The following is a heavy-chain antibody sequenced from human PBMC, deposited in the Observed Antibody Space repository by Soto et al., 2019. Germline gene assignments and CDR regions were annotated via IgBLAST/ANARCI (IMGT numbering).Heavy chain of an antibody. CDR1: GGTFSSYA. J-gene: IGHJ5*02. Sequence: ASVKVSCKASGGTFSSYAISWVRQAPGQGLEWMGGIIPIFGTANYAQKFQGRVTITADESTSTAYMDLSSLRSEDTAVYYCAREGTIFGVVPAFNWFDPWGQGTLVTVSS. D-gene: IGHD3-3*01. CDR3: AREGTIFGVVPAFNWFDP. V-gene: IGHV1-69*13. CDR2: IIPIFGTA.